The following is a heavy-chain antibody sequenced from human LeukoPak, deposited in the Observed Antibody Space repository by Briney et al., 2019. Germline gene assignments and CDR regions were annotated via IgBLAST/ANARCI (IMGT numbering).Heavy chain of an antibody. J-gene: IGHJ4*02. CDR1: GFTFSSYE. CDR2: TSSSGSTI. D-gene: IGHD3-10*01. CDR3: ARDGYYYGSGSYYKVDFDY. Sequence: GGSLRLSCAASGFTFSSYEMNWVRQAPGKGLEWVSYTSSSGSTIYYADSVKGRFTISRDNAKNSLYLQMNSLRAEDTAVYYCARDGYYYGSGSYYKVDFDYWGQGTLVTVSS. V-gene: IGHV3-48*03.